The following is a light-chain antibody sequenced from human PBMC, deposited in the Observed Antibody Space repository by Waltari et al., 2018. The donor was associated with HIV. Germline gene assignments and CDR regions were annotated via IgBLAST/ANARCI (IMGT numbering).Light chain of an antibody. Sequence: QSALTQPASVSGPPGQSITISCTGTTNDVGSSNYVSWHQQHPGEAPKLIIHDVSHRPSGISNRFSGSKSGNTASLTISGLQTEDEADYYCSSYTSSSTYVFGTGTRVTVL. CDR2: DVS. V-gene: IGLV2-14*01. CDR3: SSYTSSSTYV. J-gene: IGLJ1*01. CDR1: TNDVGSSNY.